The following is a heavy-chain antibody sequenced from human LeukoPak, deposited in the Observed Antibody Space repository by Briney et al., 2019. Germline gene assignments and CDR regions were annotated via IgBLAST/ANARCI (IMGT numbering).Heavy chain of an antibody. CDR3: ARRAGAYSHPYDY. V-gene: IGHV3-53*01. CDR1: GFTVSSNS. J-gene: IGHJ4*02. D-gene: IGHD4/OR15-4a*01. Sequence: GGSLRLSCAASGFTVSSNSMSWVRQAPGKGLEWVSFIFSSTHYSDSVKGRFTISRDNSKNTLYLQMNSLRAEDTAVYYCARRAGAYSHPYDYWGQGTLVTVSS. CDR2: IFSST.